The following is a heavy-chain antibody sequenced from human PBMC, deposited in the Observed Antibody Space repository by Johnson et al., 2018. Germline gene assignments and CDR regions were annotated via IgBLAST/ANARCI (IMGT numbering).Heavy chain of an antibody. CDR3: ARDRGYCSDGSCYRYFQH. CDR1: EFTFSTYG. J-gene: IGHJ1*01. D-gene: IGHD2-15*01. CDR2: ISYDGSNK. Sequence: VQLVESGGGVVQPGRSLRLSCAASEFTFSTYGMHWVRQAPGKGLEWVAVISYDGSNKYYADSVKVRFTISRDNSKNTLYLQMNSLGAEDTAVYYCARDRGYCSDGSCYRYFQHWGQGTLVTVSS. V-gene: IGHV3-30*03.